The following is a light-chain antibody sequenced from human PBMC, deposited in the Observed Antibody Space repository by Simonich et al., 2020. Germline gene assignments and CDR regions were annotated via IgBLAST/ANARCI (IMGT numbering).Light chain of an antibody. CDR2: GAS. J-gene: IGKJ3*01. Sequence: EIVMTQSPATLSVSPGERATLSCRASQSVSSNLAWYQQKPGQAPRILIYGASTRAPGIPARFSGSGSGTEFTLTISSMQSEDFAVYYCQQYNNWPLFGPGTKVDIK. V-gene: IGKV3-15*01. CDR3: QQYNNWPL. CDR1: QSVSSN.